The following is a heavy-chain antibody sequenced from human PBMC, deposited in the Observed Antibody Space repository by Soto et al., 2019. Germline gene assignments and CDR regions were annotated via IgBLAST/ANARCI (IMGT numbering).Heavy chain of an antibody. CDR2: IWYDGSNK. V-gene: IGHV3-33*01. CDR1: GFTFSSYG. D-gene: IGHD6-13*01. CDR3: ARSQYPLLAAAGMAV. J-gene: IGHJ6*02. Sequence: QVQLVESGGGVVQPGRSLRLSCAASGFTFSSYGMHWVRQAPGKGLEWVAVIWYDGSNKYYADSVKGRFTISRDNSKNTLYLQMNSLRAEDTAVYYCARSQYPLLAAAGMAVWGQGTTVTVSS.